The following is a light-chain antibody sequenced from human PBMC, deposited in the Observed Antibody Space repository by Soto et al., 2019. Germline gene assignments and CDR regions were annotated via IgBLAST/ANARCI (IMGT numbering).Light chain of an antibody. Sequence: QSVLTQPPSASGSPGQSVTISCTGTRDDVGGYNYVSWFQHHPGKAPKLMIYEVHKRPSGVPARFSGSKSGNTASLTVSGLQAGDEATYYCSSYVTSNVVVFGGGTKVTVL. CDR3: SSYVTSNVVV. J-gene: IGLJ2*01. CDR2: EVH. CDR1: RDDVGGYNY. V-gene: IGLV2-8*01.